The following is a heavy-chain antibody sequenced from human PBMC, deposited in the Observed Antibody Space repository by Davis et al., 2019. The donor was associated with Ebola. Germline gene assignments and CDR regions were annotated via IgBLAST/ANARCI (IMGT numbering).Heavy chain of an antibody. CDR1: GYSFTSYW. J-gene: IGHJ4*02. Sequence: GESLKISCKGSGYSFTSYWISWVRQMPGKGLEWMGRIDPSDSYTNYSPSFQGHVTISADKSIGTAYLQWSSLKASDTAMYYCARHVYSSGWEFDYWGQGTLVTVSS. V-gene: IGHV5-10-1*01. CDR2: IDPSDSYT. D-gene: IGHD6-19*01. CDR3: ARHVYSSGWEFDY.